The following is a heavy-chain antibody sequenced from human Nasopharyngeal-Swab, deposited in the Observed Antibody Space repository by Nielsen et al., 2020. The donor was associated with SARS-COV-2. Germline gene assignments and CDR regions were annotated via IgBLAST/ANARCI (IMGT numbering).Heavy chain of an antibody. CDR1: GGTFSSYA. D-gene: IGHD1-26*01. V-gene: IGHV1-69*04. CDR2: IIPIFGIA. Sequence: SVKVSCKASGGTFSSYAISWVRQAPGQGLEWMGRIIPIFGIANYAQKFQGRVTITADKSTSTAYMELSSLRSEDTAVYYCARGGVGAVGGALDYWGQGTQVTVSS. J-gene: IGHJ4*02. CDR3: ARGGVGAVGGALDY.